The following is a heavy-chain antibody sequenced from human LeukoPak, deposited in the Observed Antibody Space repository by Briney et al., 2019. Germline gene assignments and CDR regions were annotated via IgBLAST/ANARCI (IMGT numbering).Heavy chain of an antibody. CDR3: ARVAIFGVYMAYYFDY. V-gene: IGHV1-18*01. D-gene: IGHD3-3*01. Sequence: GASVKVSCKASGYTFTSYDISWVRQAPGRGLEWMGWISAYNGNTNSAQKLQGRVTMTTDTSMSTAYMELRSLRSDDTAVYYCARVAIFGVYMAYYFDYWGQGTLVTVSS. J-gene: IGHJ4*02. CDR1: GYTFTSYD. CDR2: ISAYNGNT.